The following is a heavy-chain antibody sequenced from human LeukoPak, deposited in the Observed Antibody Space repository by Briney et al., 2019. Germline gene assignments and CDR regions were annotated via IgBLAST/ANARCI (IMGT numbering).Heavy chain of an antibody. V-gene: IGHV4-4*07. J-gene: IGHJ4*02. D-gene: IGHD3-22*01. CDR2: IYTSGST. Sequence: PSETLSLTCTVSGGPISSYYWSWIRQPAGKGLEWIGRIYTSGSTNYNPSLKSRVTMSVDTSKNQFSLKLSSVTAADTAVYYCARVRGMIVVARRLYFDYWGQGTLVTVSS. CDR1: GGPISSYY. CDR3: ARVRGMIVVARRLYFDY.